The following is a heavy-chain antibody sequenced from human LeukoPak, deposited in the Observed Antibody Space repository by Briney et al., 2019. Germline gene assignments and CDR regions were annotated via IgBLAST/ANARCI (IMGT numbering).Heavy chain of an antibody. J-gene: IGHJ4*02. V-gene: IGHV1-2*02. Sequence: ASVKVSCKASGYTFTGYYMHWVRQAPGQGLEWMGWINPNSGGTNYAQKFQGRVTMTRDTSISTAYMELSRLRSDDTAVYYCARVLSVEGKGKIQLWLGPFDYWGQGTLVTVSS. CDR3: ARVLSVEGKGKIQLWLGPFDY. D-gene: IGHD5-18*01. CDR1: GYTFTGYY. CDR2: INPNSGGT.